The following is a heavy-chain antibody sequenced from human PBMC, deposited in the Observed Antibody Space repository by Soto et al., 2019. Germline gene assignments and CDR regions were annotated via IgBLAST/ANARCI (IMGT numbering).Heavy chain of an antibody. CDR3: AKATMTLVVIRLDS. J-gene: IGHJ4*02. CDR2: ISGRGGST. Sequence: GGSLRLSCAASGFTFSNYSMNWVRQAPGKGLEWVSTISGRGGSTYYADSVKGRFTISRDNSKNILYLQMNSLRAEDTAVYYCAKATMTLVVIRLDSWGQGTLVTVSS. V-gene: IGHV3-23*01. D-gene: IGHD3-22*01. CDR1: GFTFSNYS.